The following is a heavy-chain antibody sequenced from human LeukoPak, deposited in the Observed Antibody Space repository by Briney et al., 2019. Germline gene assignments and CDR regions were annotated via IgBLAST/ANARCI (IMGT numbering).Heavy chain of an antibody. CDR2: IYYSGST. D-gene: IGHD1-26*01. CDR1: GGSISPYY. J-gene: IGHJ4*02. Sequence: PSQTLSLTCTVSGGSISPYYWGWIRQPPGKGLEWIGSIYYSGSTYYNPSLKSRVTISVDTSKNQFSLKLSSVTAADTAMYYCARDPATTYFDYWGQGTLVTVSS. V-gene: IGHV4-39*07. CDR3: ARDPATTYFDY.